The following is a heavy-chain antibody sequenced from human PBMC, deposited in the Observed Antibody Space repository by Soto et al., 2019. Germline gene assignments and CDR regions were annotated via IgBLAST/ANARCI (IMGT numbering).Heavy chain of an antibody. CDR3: AWDRGAAAGFDY. D-gene: IGHD6-13*01. Sequence: EVQLVESGGGLVQPGGSLRLSCAASGFTFSSYWMSWVRQAPGKGLEWVANIKQDGSEKYYVDSVKGRFTISRDNDKNARCLQMNSLRAGDAAVDCWAWDRGAAAGFDYWGPGTLVTVS. V-gene: IGHV3-7*04. CDR2: IKQDGSEK. CDR1: GFTFSSYW. J-gene: IGHJ4*02.